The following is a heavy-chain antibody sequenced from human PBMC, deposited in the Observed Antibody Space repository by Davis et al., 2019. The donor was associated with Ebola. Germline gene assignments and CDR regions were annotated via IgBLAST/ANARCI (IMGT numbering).Heavy chain of an antibody. CDR1: GFTFSSYA. CDR3: ARGRGCSGGSCYYYYGMDV. V-gene: IGHV3-74*01. D-gene: IGHD2-15*01. CDR2: IKSDGSST. J-gene: IGHJ6*02. Sequence: HTGGSLRLSCAASGFTFSSYAMHWVRQAPGKGLVWVSLIKSDGSSTRYADSVKGRFTISRDNAKSTLYLQMNSLRPEDTAVYYCARGRGCSGGSCYYYYGMDVWGQGTTVTVSS.